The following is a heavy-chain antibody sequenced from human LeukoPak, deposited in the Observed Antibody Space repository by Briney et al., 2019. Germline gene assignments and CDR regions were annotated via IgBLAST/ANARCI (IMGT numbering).Heavy chain of an antibody. CDR2: IKGDGSDK. CDR3: ARDRGDASFDY. CDR1: GFTFSSYW. J-gene: IGHJ4*02. Sequence: GGSLRLSCAASGFTFSSYWMSWVRQAPGKGLEWVANIKGDGSDKFYVDSVKGRFTISRDNAKNSMYLQMNSLRADDTAVYYCARDRGDASFDYWGQGTLVTVSS. D-gene: IGHD7-27*01. V-gene: IGHV3-7*01.